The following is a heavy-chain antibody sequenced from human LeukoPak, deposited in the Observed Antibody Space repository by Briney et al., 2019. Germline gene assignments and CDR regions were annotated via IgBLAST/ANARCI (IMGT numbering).Heavy chain of an antibody. CDR3: ARVPGGRFLEWLLLSIDY. J-gene: IGHJ4*02. Sequence: ASVNVSCKASGYTFTSYGISWVRQAPGQGLAWMGWISAYNGNTNYAQKLQGRVTMTTDTSTSTAYMELRSLRSDDTAVYYCARVPGGRFLEWLLLSIDYWGQGTLVTVSS. CDR2: ISAYNGNT. D-gene: IGHD3-3*01. V-gene: IGHV1-18*01. CDR1: GYTFTSYG.